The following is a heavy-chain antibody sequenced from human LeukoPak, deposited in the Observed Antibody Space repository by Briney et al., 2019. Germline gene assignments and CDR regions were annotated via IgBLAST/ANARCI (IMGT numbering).Heavy chain of an antibody. CDR2: IGSGADL. CDR1: GFTFSSYA. CDR3: AKDWTPHNRVYDCLDV. J-gene: IGHJ4*02. Sequence: GGSLRLSCAASGFTFSSYAMSWVRQAPGKGLEWVATIGSGADLFYAESVKGRFTISRDDPRNTVWLQMNSLRAEDTALYYCAKDWTPHNRVYDCLDVWGQGTQVTVSS. V-gene: IGHV3-23*01. D-gene: IGHD3-16*01.